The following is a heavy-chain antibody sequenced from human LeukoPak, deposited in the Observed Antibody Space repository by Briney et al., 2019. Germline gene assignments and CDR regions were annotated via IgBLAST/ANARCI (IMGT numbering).Heavy chain of an antibody. CDR2: IGEDGSEK. J-gene: IGHJ4*02. D-gene: IGHD2-2*01. CDR1: GFTFSSYW. V-gene: IGHV3-7*01. Sequence: GGSLRLSWAASGFTFSSYWMTWVRQAPGKGLEWVANIGEDGSEKYYVDSVKGRFTISRDNAKNSLYLQVNSLRAEDTAVYYCARELELVVPAEGLDYWGQGTLVTASS. CDR3: ARELELVVPAEGLDY.